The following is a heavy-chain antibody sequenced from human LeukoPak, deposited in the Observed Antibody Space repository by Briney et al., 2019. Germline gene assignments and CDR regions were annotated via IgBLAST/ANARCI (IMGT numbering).Heavy chain of an antibody. V-gene: IGHV1-2*02. Sequence: ASVEVSCKASGYTFTDYYIHWVRQAPGQGLEWMGCINPHSGGTNYAPKFQGRVTLTRDTSIRTGYMELSRLRSDGTAVYYCARWSYFDYWGQGTLVTVSS. CDR1: GYTFTDYY. J-gene: IGHJ4*02. CDR3: ARWSYFDY. CDR2: INPHSGGT.